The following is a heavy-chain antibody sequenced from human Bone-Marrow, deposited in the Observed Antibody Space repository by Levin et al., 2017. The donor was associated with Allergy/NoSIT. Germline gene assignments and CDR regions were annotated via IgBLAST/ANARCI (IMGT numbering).Heavy chain of an antibody. Sequence: SGPTLVKPTQTLTLTCSFSGFSLNTSAMCVSWIRQPPGKALEWLALIDWAGDKYYRASLRTRPTISKDTSKNQVVLTMMDMDPVDTATYYCARGGARPFFYNYYMDVWGAGTAVSVSS. D-gene: IGHD6-6*01. CDR1: GFSLNTSAMC. CDR3: ARGGARPFFYNYYMDV. V-gene: IGHV2-70*01. J-gene: IGHJ6*03. CDR2: IDWAGDK.